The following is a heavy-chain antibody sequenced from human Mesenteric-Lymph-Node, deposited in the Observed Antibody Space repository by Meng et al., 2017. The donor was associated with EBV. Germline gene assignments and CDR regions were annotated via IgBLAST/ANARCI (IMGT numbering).Heavy chain of an antibody. Sequence: QLQLQESAYRLGKPSPPLSLTCAVFGGSLSSGGYSWNWIRQTPGRGLEWIGYIYHTGTTYYNPSLKSRVTMSVDRSTNQFSLWLKSVTAADTAIYYCARAGAYYDVLTGFDYWGQGTLVTVSS. J-gene: IGHJ4*02. CDR2: IYHTGTT. CDR1: GGSLSSGGYS. V-gene: IGHV4-30-2*01. D-gene: IGHD3-9*01. CDR3: ARAGAYYDVLTGFDY.